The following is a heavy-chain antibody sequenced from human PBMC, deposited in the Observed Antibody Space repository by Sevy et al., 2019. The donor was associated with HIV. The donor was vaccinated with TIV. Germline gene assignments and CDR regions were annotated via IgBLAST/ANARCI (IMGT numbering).Heavy chain of an antibody. CDR1: GFSFDDYA. CDR3: VKDGGSGSGPSAEYFHH. D-gene: IGHD6-19*01. J-gene: IGHJ1*01. CDR2: ISWNSAFI. V-gene: IGHV3-9*01. Sequence: GGSLRLSFAVYGFSFDDYAMHWVRQVPGKGLEWVAGISWNSAFIGYADSVKGRYTISRDNAKNSLYLQINSLIPEDTALYYCVKDGGSGSGPSAEYFHHWGQGTLVTVSS.